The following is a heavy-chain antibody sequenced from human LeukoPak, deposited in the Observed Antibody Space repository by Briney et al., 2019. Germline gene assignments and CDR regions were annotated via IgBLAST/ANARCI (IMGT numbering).Heavy chain of an antibody. D-gene: IGHD6-19*01. Sequence: ASVKVSCKASRYTFTRYYIHWVRQAPGQGLEWMGWVNPYSGGTNYAQKCQGRVTMTRDTSISTAYMELSRLKSDDTAMYYCARDGREWLEINWFDPWGQGTLVTVSS. CDR3: ARDGREWLEINWFDP. J-gene: IGHJ5*02. V-gene: IGHV1-2*02. CDR2: VNPYSGGT. CDR1: RYTFTRYY.